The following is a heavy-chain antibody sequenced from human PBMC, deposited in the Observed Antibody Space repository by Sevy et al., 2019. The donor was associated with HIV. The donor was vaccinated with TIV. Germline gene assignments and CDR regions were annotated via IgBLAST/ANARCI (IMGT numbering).Heavy chain of an antibody. J-gene: IGHJ2*01. CDR3: ARDTVAAARSYWYFDP. CDR2: IYYSGST. Sequence: SETLSLTCTVSGGSVSSGSYYWSWIRQPPGKGLEWIGYIYYSGSTNYNPSLKSRVTISVDTSKNQCSLKLSSVTASDTAVYYCARDTVAAARSYWYFDPWGRGTLVTVSS. V-gene: IGHV4-61*01. CDR1: GGSVSSGSYY. D-gene: IGHD6-13*01.